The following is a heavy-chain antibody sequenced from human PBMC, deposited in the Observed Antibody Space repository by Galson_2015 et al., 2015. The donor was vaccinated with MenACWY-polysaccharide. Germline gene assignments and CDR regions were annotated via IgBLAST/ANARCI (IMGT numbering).Heavy chain of an antibody. CDR3: ARERGVIVLAANWFDP. Sequence: SVKVSCKASGFTFTDYYLHWVRQAPGQGLERMGRINPNTGGTTYTQKVQGRVTMTRDTSISTAYMELSRLRSDDTAVYYCARERGVIVLAANWFDPWGQGTLVTVSS. J-gene: IGHJ5*02. V-gene: IGHV1-2*06. D-gene: IGHD3-10*01. CDR2: INPNTGGT. CDR1: GFTFTDYY.